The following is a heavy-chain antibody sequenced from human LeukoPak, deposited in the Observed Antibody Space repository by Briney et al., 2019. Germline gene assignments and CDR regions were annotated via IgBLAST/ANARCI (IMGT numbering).Heavy chain of an antibody. Sequence: PGGSLRLSCAASGFTFSSHSMNWVRQAPGKGLEWVSSISTSSSYIYYADSLKGRFTISRDNAKNSLYLQMNSLRAEDTAVYYCAKSPATVVVAAKPIDYWGQGTLVTVSS. D-gene: IGHD2-15*01. CDR2: ISTSSSYI. CDR3: AKSPATVVVAAKPIDY. V-gene: IGHV3-21*04. J-gene: IGHJ4*02. CDR1: GFTFSSHS.